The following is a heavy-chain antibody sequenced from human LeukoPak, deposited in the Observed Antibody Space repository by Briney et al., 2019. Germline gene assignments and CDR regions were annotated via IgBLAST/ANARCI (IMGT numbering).Heavy chain of an antibody. J-gene: IGHJ4*02. CDR3: AKEGSGWHYFDN. CDR2: ISGSGGST. V-gene: IGHV3-23*01. CDR1: GFTFSSHA. Sequence: GGSPRLSCAASGFTFSSHAMSWVRQAPGKGLEWVSGISGSGGSTYYADSVKGRFTISRDNSKNTLYLQMNSLRAEDTAVYYYAKEGSGWHYFDNWGQGTLVTVSS. D-gene: IGHD6-19*01.